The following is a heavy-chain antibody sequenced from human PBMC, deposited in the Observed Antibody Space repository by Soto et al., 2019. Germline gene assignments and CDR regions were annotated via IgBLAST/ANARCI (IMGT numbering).Heavy chain of an antibody. CDR1: GGSISSSSYY. CDR3: ARGIYVGSSGYHLEY. J-gene: IGHJ4*02. CDR2: IYFDGST. D-gene: IGHD3-22*01. V-gene: IGHV4-39*01. Sequence: QLQLQESGPGLVKPSETLSLTCSVSGGSISSSSYYWGSIRQPPGEGLEWIGNIYFDGSTFYNPSLKSRVIISVDTSKTQFSLKLTSVTAADTAVYYCARGIYVGSSGYHLEYWGQGSLVTVSS.